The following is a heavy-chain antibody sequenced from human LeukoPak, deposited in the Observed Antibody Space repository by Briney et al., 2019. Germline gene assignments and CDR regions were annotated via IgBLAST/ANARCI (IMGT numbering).Heavy chain of an antibody. CDR1: GYTFTSYD. CDR3: ARGPRHPAYYDFWSGYYPTPNWFDP. J-gene: IGHJ5*02. CDR2: MNPNSGNT. Sequence: GASVKVSCKASGYTFTSYDINWVRQATGQGLEWMGWMNPNSGNTGYAQKFQGRDTMTRNTSISTAYMELSSLRSEDTAVYYCARGPRHPAYYDFWSGYYPTPNWFDPWGQGTLVTVSS. D-gene: IGHD3-3*01. V-gene: IGHV1-8*01.